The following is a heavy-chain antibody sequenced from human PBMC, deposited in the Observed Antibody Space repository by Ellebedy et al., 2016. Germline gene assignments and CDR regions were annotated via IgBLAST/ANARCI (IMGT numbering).Heavy chain of an antibody. CDR1: GYTFTGYY. V-gene: IGHV1-2*04. CDR3: ARDRGYSYGLGGAFDI. CDR2: INPNSGGT. J-gene: IGHJ3*02. Sequence: ASVKVSCKASGYTFTGYYMHWVRQAPGQGLEWMGWINPNSGGTNYAQKFQGWVTMTRDTSISTAYMELSRLRSDDTVVYYCARDRGYSYGLGGAFDIWGQGTMVTVSS. D-gene: IGHD5-18*01.